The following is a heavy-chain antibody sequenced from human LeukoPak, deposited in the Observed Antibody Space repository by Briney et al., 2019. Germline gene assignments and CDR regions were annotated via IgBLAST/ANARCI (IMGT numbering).Heavy chain of an antibody. D-gene: IGHD3-10*01. CDR3: VRHAASGGSGVDY. CDR2: IRSRTNNYAT. CDR1: GFTFSGSA. V-gene: IGHV3-73*01. J-gene: IGHJ4*02. Sequence: GGSLRLSCAASGFTFSGSAIHWVRQASGKGLEWRDRIRSRTNNYATAYTSSVKGRFTISRDDSKNTAYLQMNSLKTEDTAMYYCVRHAASGGSGVDYWGQGTLVTVSS.